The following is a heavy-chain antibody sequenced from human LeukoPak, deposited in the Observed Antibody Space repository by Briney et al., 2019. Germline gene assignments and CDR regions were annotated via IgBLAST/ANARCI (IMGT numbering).Heavy chain of an antibody. J-gene: IGHJ4*02. V-gene: IGHV4-34*01. CDR2: INHSGST. Sequence: SETLSLTCAVYGGSFSGYYWSWIRQPPGKGLEWIGEINHSGSTNYNPSLKSRVTISVDTSKNQFSLKLSSVTAADTAVYYCARAKLPGSEDCWGQGTLVTVSS. CDR1: GGSFSGYY. D-gene: IGHD1-26*01. CDR3: ARAKLPGSEDC.